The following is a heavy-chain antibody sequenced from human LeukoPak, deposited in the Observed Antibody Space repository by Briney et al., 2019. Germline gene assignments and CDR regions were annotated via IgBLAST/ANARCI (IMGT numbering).Heavy chain of an antibody. J-gene: IGHJ4*02. D-gene: IGHD2-15*01. Sequence: SETLSLTCTVSGGSISSYYWSWIRQPPGKGLERIGYIYYSGMTNYNPSLKSRVAMSVDTSKNQFSLNLNSATAADTAVYYCARRYCSGGSCYPRHFDFWGQGTLVTVSS. V-gene: IGHV4-59*08. CDR2: IYYSGMT. CDR1: GGSISSYY. CDR3: ARRYCSGGSCYPRHFDF.